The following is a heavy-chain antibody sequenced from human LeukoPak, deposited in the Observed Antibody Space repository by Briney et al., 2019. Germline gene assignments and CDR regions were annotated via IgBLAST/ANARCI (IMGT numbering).Heavy chain of an antibody. CDR1: GGSISSYY. D-gene: IGHD2-2*01. J-gene: IGHJ5*02. CDR2: IYTSGST. Sequence: SETLSLTCTVSGGSISSYYWSWIRQPAGKGLEWIGRIYTSGSTSYNPSLKSRVTMSVDSSKNQFSLKLSSVTAADTAVYYCARATGCRSTSCYNWFDPWGQGTLVTVSS. CDR3: ARATGCRSTSCYNWFDP. V-gene: IGHV4-4*07.